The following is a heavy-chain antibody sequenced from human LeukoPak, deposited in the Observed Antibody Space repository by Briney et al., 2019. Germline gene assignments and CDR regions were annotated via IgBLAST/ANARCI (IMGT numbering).Heavy chain of an antibody. Sequence: GASVTVSSTASGYTFTAFYMHWVRQAPGQWLEWMGWVNPNSGGTNYAQKFQGRVTMTRDTSISTAYMELSRLRSDDTAVYYCARMKGYCSSTSCYDGSSDYWGQGTLVTVSS. V-gene: IGHV1-2*02. CDR1: GYTFTAFY. D-gene: IGHD2-2*01. CDR2: VNPNSGGT. CDR3: ARMKGYCSSTSCYDGSSDY. J-gene: IGHJ4*02.